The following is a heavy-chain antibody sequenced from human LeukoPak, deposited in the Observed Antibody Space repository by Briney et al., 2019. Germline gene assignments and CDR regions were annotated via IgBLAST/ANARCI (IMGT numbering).Heavy chain of an antibody. Sequence: SETLSLTCTVSGGSISSYYWSWIRQPPGKGLEWIGYIYYSGSTNYNPSLKSRVTISVDTSKNQFSLKLSSVTAADTAVYYCARVHYSSSYDYWYFDLWGRGTLVTVSS. CDR2: IYYSGST. V-gene: IGHV4-59*01. CDR3: ARVHYSSSYDYWYFDL. J-gene: IGHJ2*01. D-gene: IGHD6-13*01. CDR1: GGSISSYY.